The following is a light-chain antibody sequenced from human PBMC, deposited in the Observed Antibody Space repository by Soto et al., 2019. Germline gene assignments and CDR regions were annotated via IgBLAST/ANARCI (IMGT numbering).Light chain of an antibody. CDR2: GAS. CDR1: HSVSSS. Sequence: IVRPQSPATLSVSPGERAPLFCRASHSVSSSLAWYQQKPGQAPRLLSHGASTRATGIPARFSGSGSGTEFTLTISSLQSEDFAVYYCQQYNNWPRTFGQGTKVDI. CDR3: QQYNNWPRT. V-gene: IGKV3-15*01. J-gene: IGKJ1*01.